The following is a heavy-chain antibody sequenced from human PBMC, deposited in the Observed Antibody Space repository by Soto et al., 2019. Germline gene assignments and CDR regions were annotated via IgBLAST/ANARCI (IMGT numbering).Heavy chain of an antibody. CDR2: THNSGNT. J-gene: IGHJ4*02. V-gene: IGHV4-59*08. D-gene: IGHD6-19*01. Sequence: SETLSLTCTVSGGSVSSDYWSWIRQPPGKGLEWIGYTHNSGNTDYNPSLKSRVTISLDASRNEFSLSLRSVTAADTAVYYCARGGWYEDHWGQGTLVTVSS. CDR3: ARGGWYEDH. CDR1: GGSVSSDY.